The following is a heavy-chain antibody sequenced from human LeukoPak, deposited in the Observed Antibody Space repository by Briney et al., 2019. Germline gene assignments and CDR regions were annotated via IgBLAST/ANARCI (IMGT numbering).Heavy chain of an antibody. J-gene: IGHJ4*02. CDR2: IYTSGST. CDR3: ARRRYGDLPFDY. V-gene: IGHV4-61*02. D-gene: IGHD4-17*01. Sequence: SETLSLTCTVSGGSLSSGSYYWSWIRQPAGKGLEWIGRIYTSGSTNYNPSLKSRVTISVDTSKNQFSLKLSSVTAADTAVYYCARRRYGDLPFDYWGQGTLVTVSS. CDR1: GGSLSSGSYY.